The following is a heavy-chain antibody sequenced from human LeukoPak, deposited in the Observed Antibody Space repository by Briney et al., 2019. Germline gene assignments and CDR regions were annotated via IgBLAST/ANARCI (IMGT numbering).Heavy chain of an antibody. CDR3: ARAPSETYYYGSGSPYYYYYGMDV. J-gene: IGHJ6*02. CDR1: GGSISSYY. Sequence: SETLSLTCTVSGGSISSYYWSWIRQPAGKGLEWIGRIYISGSTNYDPSLKSRVTMSVDTSKNQFSLKLSSVTAADTAVYYCARAPSETYYYGSGSPYYYYYGMDVWGQGTTVTVSS. D-gene: IGHD3-10*01. V-gene: IGHV4-4*07. CDR2: IYISGST.